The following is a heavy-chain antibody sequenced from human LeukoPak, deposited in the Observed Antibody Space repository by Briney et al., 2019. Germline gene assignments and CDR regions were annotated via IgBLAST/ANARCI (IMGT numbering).Heavy chain of an antibody. J-gene: IGHJ4*02. CDR1: GGTFSSYT. CDR2: IIPILGIA. CDR3: ARDGFSEGDGYRATSWGFDY. Sequence: GASVKVSCKASGGTFSSYTISWVRQAPGQGLEWMGRIIPILGIANYAQKFQGRVTITADKSTSTAYMELSSLRSEDTAVYYCARDGFSEGDGYRATSWGFDYWGQGTLVTVSS. V-gene: IGHV1-69*04. D-gene: IGHD5-24*01.